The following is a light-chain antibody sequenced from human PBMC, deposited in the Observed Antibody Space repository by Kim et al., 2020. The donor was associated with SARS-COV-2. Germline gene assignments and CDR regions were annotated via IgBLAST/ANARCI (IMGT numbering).Light chain of an antibody. Sequence: MTISCAGTSGAVGGSNDVDLVQRHPGKAPIRIIYVVARRPSGLSDRCSAAKAGDTSSLTISGLQPDDEADYYCSSYTASSTVSFGTGTKVTVL. V-gene: IGLV2-14*03. CDR2: VVA. CDR1: SGAVGGSND. CDR3: SSYTASSTVS. J-gene: IGLJ1*01.